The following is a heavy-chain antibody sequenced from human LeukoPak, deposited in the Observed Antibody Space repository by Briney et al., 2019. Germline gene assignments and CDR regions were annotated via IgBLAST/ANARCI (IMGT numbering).Heavy chain of an antibody. CDR3: ARSNLGELSA. CDR1: GFTFSSYD. CDR2: IGTAGDT. J-gene: IGHJ5*02. D-gene: IGHD3-16*02. V-gene: IGHV3-13*01. Sequence: GGSLRLSCAASGFTFSSYDMHWVRQAPGKGLEWASAIGTAGDTYYPGSVKGRFTISRENAKNSLYLQMNSLRAGDTAVYYCARSNLGELSAWGQGTLVTVSS.